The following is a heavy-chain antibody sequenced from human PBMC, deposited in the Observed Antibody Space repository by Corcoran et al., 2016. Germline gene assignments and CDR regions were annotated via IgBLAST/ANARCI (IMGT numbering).Heavy chain of an antibody. CDR2: LKEDGSES. CDR3: AREGAGAGRTYFDC. V-gene: IGHV3-7*03. Sequence: EVQLVESGGGLVQPGGSLRLSCAASGFTFVGHWMTWVRQAPGKGLEWVANLKEDGSESYYVDSVRGRFTISRDHAKNSLFLQMNSLRAEATAVYYCAREGAGAGRTYFDCWGQGTLVTVSS. D-gene: IGHD3-16*01. J-gene: IGHJ4*02. CDR1: GFTFVGHW.